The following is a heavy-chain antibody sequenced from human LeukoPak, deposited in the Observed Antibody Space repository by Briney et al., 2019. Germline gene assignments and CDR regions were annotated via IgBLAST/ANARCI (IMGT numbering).Heavy chain of an antibody. V-gene: IGHV3-7*01. D-gene: IGHD1-7*01. CDR1: GFTFSTYW. CDR2: INEDGSEQ. J-gene: IGHJ4*02. CDR3: ARAGDRGTTDY. Sequence: GGSLRLSCAASGFTFSTYWMSWVRQAPGKGLEWVANINEDGSEQYFVDSVKGRFTMSRDNAQNSLYLQMNSLRGDDTAVYYCARAGDRGTTDYWGQGTLVTVSP.